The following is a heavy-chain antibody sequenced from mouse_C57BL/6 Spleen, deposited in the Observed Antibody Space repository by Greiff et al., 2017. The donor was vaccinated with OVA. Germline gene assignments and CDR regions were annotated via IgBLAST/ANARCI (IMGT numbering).Heavy chain of an antibody. CDR1: GYTFTDYY. V-gene: IGHV1-26*01. J-gene: IGHJ3*01. D-gene: IGHD1-1*01. Sequence: EVQLQQSGPELVKPGASVKISCKASGYTFTDYYMNWVKQSHGKSLEWIGDINPNNGGTSYNQKFKGKATLTVDKSSSTAYMELRSLTSEDSAVYYCARSGNGYGSSAFAYWGQGTLVTVSA. CDR2: INPNNGGT. CDR3: ARSGNGYGSSAFAY.